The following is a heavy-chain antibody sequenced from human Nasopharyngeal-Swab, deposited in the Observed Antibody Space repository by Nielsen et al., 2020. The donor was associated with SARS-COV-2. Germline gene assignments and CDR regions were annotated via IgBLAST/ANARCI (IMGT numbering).Heavy chain of an antibody. J-gene: IGHJ3*02. CDR2: MYYGGST. CDR1: GGSISSDY. D-gene: IGHD3-10*01. CDR3: ARSSGFRDGTFDI. Sequence: SETLSLTRNVSGGSISSDYWSWIRQPPGKGLEWIGYMYYGGSTHYNPSLKSRVTTSVETSKNQFSLKLNSVTAADTAVYYCARSSGFRDGTFDIWGQGTMVTVSS. V-gene: IGHV4-59*01.